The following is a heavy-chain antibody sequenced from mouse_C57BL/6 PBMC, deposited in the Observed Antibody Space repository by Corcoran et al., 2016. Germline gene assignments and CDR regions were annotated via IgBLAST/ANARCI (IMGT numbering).Heavy chain of an antibody. V-gene: IGHV1-19*01. D-gene: IGHD2-1*01. CDR1: GYTFTDYY. J-gene: IGHJ4*01. Sequence: EVQLQQSGPVLVKPGASVKMSCKASGYTFTDYYMNWVKQSHGKSLEWIGVINPYNGGTSYNQKFKGKATLTVDKSSSTAYMELNSLTSEDSAVYYCARMDGNYDAMDYWGQGTSVTVSS. CDR2: INPYNGGT. CDR3: ARMDGNYDAMDY.